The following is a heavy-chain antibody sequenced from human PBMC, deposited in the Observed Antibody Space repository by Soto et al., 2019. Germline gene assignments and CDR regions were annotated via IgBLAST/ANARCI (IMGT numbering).Heavy chain of an antibody. D-gene: IGHD3-10*01. J-gene: IGHJ6*03. Sequence: GGSLRLSCAASGFTFSDYYMSWIRQAPGKGLEWVSYISSSGSTIYYADSVKGRFTISRDNAKNSLYLQMNSLRAEDTAVYYCARDLKGLWFASKDMDVWGKGTTVTVSS. CDR2: ISSSGSTI. CDR1: GFTFSDYY. V-gene: IGHV3-11*01. CDR3: ARDLKGLWFASKDMDV.